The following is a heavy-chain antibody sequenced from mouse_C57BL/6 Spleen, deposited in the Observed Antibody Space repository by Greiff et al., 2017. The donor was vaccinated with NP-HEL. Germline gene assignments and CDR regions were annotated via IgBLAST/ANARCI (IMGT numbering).Heavy chain of an antibody. CDR2: IYPGSGST. Sequence: VQLQQPGAELVKPGASVKMSCKASGYTFTSYWLTWVKQRPGQGLEWIGDIYPGSGSTNYNEKFKSKATLTVDTSSSTAYMQLSSLTSEYSAVYYCARSVYYFDYWGQGTTRTVSS. J-gene: IGHJ2*01. CDR1: GYTFTSYW. V-gene: IGHV1-55*01. CDR3: ARSVYYFDY.